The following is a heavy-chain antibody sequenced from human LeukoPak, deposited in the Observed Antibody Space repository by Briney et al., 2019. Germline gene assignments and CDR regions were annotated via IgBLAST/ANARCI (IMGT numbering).Heavy chain of an antibody. V-gene: IGHV1-18*01. D-gene: IGHD3-3*01. CDR2: ISAYSGNT. Sequence: SVKVSCKASGYTFTSYGISWVGQAPGQGLEWMGWISAYSGNTNYVQKLHGKVTMTTDTSTSTAYMELRSLRSDDTAIYYCARGGITMFMESDYWGQGTLVTVSS. CDR1: GYTFTSYG. J-gene: IGHJ4*02. CDR3: ARGGITMFMESDY.